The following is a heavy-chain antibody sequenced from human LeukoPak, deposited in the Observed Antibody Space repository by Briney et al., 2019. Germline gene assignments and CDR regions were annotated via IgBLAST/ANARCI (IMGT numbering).Heavy chain of an antibody. CDR1: GDSVSSNSAA. Sequence: SQTHSLTCAISGDSVSSNSAAWNWIRQSPSRGLEWLGRTYYRSKWYNDYAVSVKSRITINPDTSKNQFSLQLNSVTPEDTAVYYCARASMVRGVGYYYYGMDVWGQGTTVTVSS. J-gene: IGHJ6*01. CDR3: ARASMVRGVGYYYYGMDV. D-gene: IGHD3-10*01. V-gene: IGHV6-1*01. CDR2: TYYRSKWYN.